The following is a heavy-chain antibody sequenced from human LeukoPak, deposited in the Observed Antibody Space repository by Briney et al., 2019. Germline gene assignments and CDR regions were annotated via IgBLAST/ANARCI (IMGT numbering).Heavy chain of an antibody. D-gene: IGHD6-13*01. CDR1: GYTFTSYG. V-gene: IGHV1-8*02. J-gene: IGHJ4*02. Sequence: ASVKVSCKASGYTFTSYGINWVRQATGRGLEWMGWMNPNSGNTGYAQKFQGRVTMTRNTSISTAYMELSSLRSEDTAVYYCARAVREAGRAAAYYWGQGTLVTVSS. CDR2: MNPNSGNT. CDR3: ARAVREAGRAAAYY.